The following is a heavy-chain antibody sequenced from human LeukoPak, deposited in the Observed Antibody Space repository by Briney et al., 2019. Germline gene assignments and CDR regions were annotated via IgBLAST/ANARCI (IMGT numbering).Heavy chain of an antibody. D-gene: IGHD3-10*01. CDR2: ISYDGSNK. Sequence: GRSLRLSRAASGFTFSSYGMHWVRQAPGKGLEWVAVISYDGSNKYYADSVKGRFTISRDNSKNTLYLQMNSLRAEDTAVYYCAKGTYYYGSTESTGSWYFDLWGRGTLVTVSS. CDR1: GFTFSSYG. J-gene: IGHJ2*01. CDR3: AKGTYYYGSTESTGSWYFDL. V-gene: IGHV3-30*18.